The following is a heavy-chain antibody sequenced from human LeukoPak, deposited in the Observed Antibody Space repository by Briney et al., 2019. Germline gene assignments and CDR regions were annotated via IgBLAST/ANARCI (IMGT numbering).Heavy chain of an antibody. V-gene: IGHV1-18*01. CDR2: ISAYNGNT. J-gene: IGHJ3*02. CDR1: GYTFTSYG. CDR3: AREKLVGIAAADDAFDI. Sequence: ASVKVSCKASGYTFTSYGISWVRQAPGQGLEWMGWISAYNGNTNYAQKLQGRVTMTTDTSTSTAYMELRSLRSDDTAVYNCAREKLVGIAAADDAFDIWGQGTMVTVSS. D-gene: IGHD6-13*01.